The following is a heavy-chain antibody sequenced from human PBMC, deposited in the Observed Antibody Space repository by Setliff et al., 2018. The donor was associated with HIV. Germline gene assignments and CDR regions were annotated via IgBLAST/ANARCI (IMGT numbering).Heavy chain of an antibody. D-gene: IGHD3-9*01. J-gene: IGHJ4*02. CDR1: GYTFTGYF. CDR2: INPNSGGT. V-gene: IGHV1-2*02. Sequence: GASVKVSCKASGYTFTGYFIHWVRQAPGQGLEWMGWINPNSGGTNYAQKFQGRVTMTRDTSISTAYMELSRLRSDDTAVYYCARGSLLGYFDWLFPDWGQGTLVTVSS. CDR3: ARGSLLGYFDWLFPD.